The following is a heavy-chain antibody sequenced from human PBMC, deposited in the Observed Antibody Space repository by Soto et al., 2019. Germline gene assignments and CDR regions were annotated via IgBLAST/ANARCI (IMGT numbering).Heavy chain of an antibody. CDR2: IYWNGNE. V-gene: IGHV2-5*01. D-gene: IGHD1-26*01. Sequence: GSGATLMNPEQFISLAGTVRRFPLTTNGVGVGWIRQPPGKALEWLALIYWNGNERYSPSLKSRLTITKDTPQSQVVLTVTNMDPVDTATYYCAHLLVVFHTNSYYRHRHDS. CDR3: AHLLVVFHTNSYYRHRHDS. J-gene: IGHJ5*01. CDR1: RFPLTTNGVG.